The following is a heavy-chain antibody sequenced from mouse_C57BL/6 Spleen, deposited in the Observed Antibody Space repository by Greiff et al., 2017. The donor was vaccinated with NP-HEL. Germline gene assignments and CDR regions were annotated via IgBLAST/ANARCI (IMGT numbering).Heavy chain of an antibody. CDR3: ARSFRDWDGAY. D-gene: IGHD4-1*01. CDR2: INPNNGGT. V-gene: IGHV1-26*01. J-gene: IGHJ3*01. Sequence: EVQLQQSGPELVKPGASVKISCKASGYTFTDYYMNWVKQSHGKSLEWIGDINPNNGGTSYNQKFKGKATLTVDKSSSTAYMELRSLTSEDSAVYYCARSFRDWDGAYWGQGTLVTVSA. CDR1: GYTFTDYY.